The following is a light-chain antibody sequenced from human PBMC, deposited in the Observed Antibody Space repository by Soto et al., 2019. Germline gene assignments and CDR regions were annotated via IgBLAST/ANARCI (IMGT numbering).Light chain of an antibody. CDR3: QQYDNFRLT. Sequence: VIWMTQSPSLLSASTAARATISCRMSQGISSYLAWFQQKPGKAPELLSYAASTLQREVPSRFSGIGSGTDFTLTISCLQSEEFATYSGQQYDNFRLTFAQGTKVEIK. CDR1: QGISSY. CDR2: AAS. V-gene: IGKV1D-8*01. J-gene: IGKJ1*01.